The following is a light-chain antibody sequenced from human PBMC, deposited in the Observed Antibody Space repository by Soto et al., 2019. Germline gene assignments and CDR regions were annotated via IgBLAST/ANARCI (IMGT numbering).Light chain of an antibody. J-gene: IGKJ1*01. CDR2: AAS. CDR3: HQSHSNPWS. V-gene: IGKV1-39*01. Sequence: DIQLTQSPSSLSASVGDRVTISCRASQNVTNFFHWYQHRPGKGPRLLIYAASGLESGVPSRFSGSGSGTHFTLTITSLQPEDFATYYCHQSHSNPWSFGQGTTVEVK. CDR1: QNVTNF.